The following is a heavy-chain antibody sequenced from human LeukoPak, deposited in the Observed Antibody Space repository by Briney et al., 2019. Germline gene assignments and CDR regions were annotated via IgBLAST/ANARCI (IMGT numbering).Heavy chain of an antibody. CDR1: GFTFSSYW. CDR2: IKQDGSEK. D-gene: IGHD4-17*01. J-gene: IGHJ4*02. CDR3: ARGTGDYEYYLDY. V-gene: IGHV3-7*01. Sequence: GGSLRLSCAVSGFTFSSYWMSWVRQAPGKGLEWVANIKQDGSEKYYVDSVKGRFTISRDNAKNSLYLQMNSLRAEDTAVYYCARGTGDYEYYLDYWGQGTLVTVSS.